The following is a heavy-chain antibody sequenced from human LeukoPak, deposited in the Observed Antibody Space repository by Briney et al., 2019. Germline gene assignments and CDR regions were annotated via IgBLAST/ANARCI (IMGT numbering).Heavy chain of an antibody. J-gene: IGHJ6*03. D-gene: IGHD3-3*01. Sequence: LETLSLTCTVSGGSISSYYWSWIRQPPGKGLEWIGYIYYSGSTNYNPSLKSRVTISVDTSKNQFSLKLSSVTAADTAVYYCARTDFWSGYHTTYYYYYMDVWGKGTTVTVSS. CDR3: ARTDFWSGYHTTYYYYYMDV. CDR1: GGSISSYY. V-gene: IGHV4-59*01. CDR2: IYYSGST.